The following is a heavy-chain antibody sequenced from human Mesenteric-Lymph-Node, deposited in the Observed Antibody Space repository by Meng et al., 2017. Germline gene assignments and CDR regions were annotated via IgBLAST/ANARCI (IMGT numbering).Heavy chain of an antibody. V-gene: IGHV3-11*04. J-gene: IGHJ5*02. CDR1: GFTFTDYY. CDR3: ARDHGFLNWFDP. CDR2: ISPTSGSL. Sequence: VHMLERGGGLCKAGWSLRLSCAASGFTFTDYYMTWIRQPPGQGLEWLASISPTSGSLYYADSVKGRFSISRDNAKNSLSLQMNRLRVQDTAVYYCARDHGFLNWFDPWGQGTLVTVSS. D-gene: IGHD2/OR15-2a*01.